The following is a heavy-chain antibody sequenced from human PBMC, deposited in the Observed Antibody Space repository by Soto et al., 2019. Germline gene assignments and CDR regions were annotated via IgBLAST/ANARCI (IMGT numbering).Heavy chain of an antibody. CDR2: INAGNGNT. V-gene: IGHV1-3*01. J-gene: IGHJ3*02. CDR1: GYTFTSYA. CDR3: ARRRYCSSTSCPPGAFDI. Sequence: QVQLVQSGAEVKKPGASVKVSCKASGYTFTSYAMHWVRQAPGQRLEWMGWINAGNGNTKYSQKFQGRVTITRDTSASTAYMELSSLRSEDTAVYYSARRRYCSSTSCPPGAFDIWGQGTMVTVSS. D-gene: IGHD2-2*01.